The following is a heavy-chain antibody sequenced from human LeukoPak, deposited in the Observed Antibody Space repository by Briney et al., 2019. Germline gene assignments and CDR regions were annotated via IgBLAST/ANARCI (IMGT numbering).Heavy chain of an antibody. J-gene: IGHJ4*02. Sequence: GGPLRLSCAASGFPFSAYLMTWVRQAPGTGLAWVANINPAGTETYYVDPVKGRFTISRDNAKNLLYLQMNSLRAEDTAVYYCARFGYVAAVDLWGQGTLVTVSS. D-gene: IGHD2-15*01. V-gene: IGHV3-7*01. CDR3: ARFGYVAAVDL. CDR2: INPAGTET. CDR1: GFPFSAYL.